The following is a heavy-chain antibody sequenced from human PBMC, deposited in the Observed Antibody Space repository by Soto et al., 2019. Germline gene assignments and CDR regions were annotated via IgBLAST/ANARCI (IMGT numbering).Heavy chain of an antibody. CDR3: ATRMGPPL. CDR2: IYHSGST. Sequence: SETLSLTCAVSGGSISTDNWWTWVRQPPGKGLEWVGEIYHSGSTNYNPSLESRVTISLDKSKNQFSLRLSSVTAADTAVYYCATRMGPPLWGQGTRVTVSS. CDR1: GGSISTDNW. J-gene: IGHJ4*02. V-gene: IGHV4-4*02.